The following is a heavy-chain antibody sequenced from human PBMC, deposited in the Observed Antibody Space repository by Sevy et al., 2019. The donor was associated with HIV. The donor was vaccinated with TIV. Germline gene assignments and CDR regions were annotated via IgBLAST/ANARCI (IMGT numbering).Heavy chain of an antibody. CDR3: TRGRPLLYMGSSRPFDY. D-gene: IGHD1-26*01. J-gene: IGHJ4*02. CDR1: GYTFTNYD. V-gene: IGHV1-8*02. Sequence: ASVKVSCKASGYTFTNYDINWVRQATGHGLEWMGRMNPESGDTGYAQKFQGRVTMTRDTSISTAYMELNSLRFEDSAVFYCTRGRPLLYMGSSRPFDYWGQGTLVTVSS. CDR2: MNPESGDT.